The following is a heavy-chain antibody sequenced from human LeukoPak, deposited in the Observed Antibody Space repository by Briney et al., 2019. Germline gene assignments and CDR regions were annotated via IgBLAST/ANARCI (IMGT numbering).Heavy chain of an antibody. CDR1: GASVNSDDYY. D-gene: IGHD3-22*01. Sequence: PSETLSLTCTVSGASVNSDDYYWSWIRQPPGKGLEWIGYIYYNETTFYNPSLKSRATISVDTSKNQFSLKLNSVTAADAAVYYCAREVPNYDSTAYLALPNLFDYWGQGVLVIVSS. V-gene: IGHV4-30-4*01. J-gene: IGHJ4*02. CDR3: AREVPNYDSTAYLALPNLFDY. CDR2: IYYNETT.